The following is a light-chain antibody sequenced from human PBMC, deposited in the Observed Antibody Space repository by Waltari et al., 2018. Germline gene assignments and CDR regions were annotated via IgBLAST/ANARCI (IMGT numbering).Light chain of an antibody. CDR1: QSIGSS. CDR3: QQYNNWPPGT. Sequence: TVVTQSPVTLSVSPGERATLSRRTTQSIGSSLAWYQQKPGQAPRLLIYHASTRATGIPARFSGSGSETEFTLTISSLQSEDFAVYYCQQYNNWPPGTFGQGTKVEV. CDR2: HAS. V-gene: IGKV3-15*01. J-gene: IGKJ1*01.